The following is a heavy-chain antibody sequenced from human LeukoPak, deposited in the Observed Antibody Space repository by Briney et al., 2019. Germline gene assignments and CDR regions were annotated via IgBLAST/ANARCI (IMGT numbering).Heavy chain of an antibody. Sequence: PGRSLRLSCAASGFTFSSYGMHWVRQAPGKGLEWVAVIWYDGSNKYYADSEKGRFTISRDNSKNTLYLQMNSLRAEDTAVYYCARDSITGDNAFDVWGQGTLVTVSS. CDR1: GFTFSSYG. CDR3: ARDSITGDNAFDV. V-gene: IGHV3-33*01. D-gene: IGHD7-27*01. J-gene: IGHJ3*01. CDR2: IWYDGSNK.